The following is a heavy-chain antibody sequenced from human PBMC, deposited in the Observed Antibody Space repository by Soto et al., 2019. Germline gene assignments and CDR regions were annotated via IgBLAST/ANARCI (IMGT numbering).Heavy chain of an antibody. CDR2: LSGGGGST. D-gene: IGHD3-3*01. CDR3: AKDSSGYLDAFDF. CDR1: GFTFTSYS. V-gene: IGHV3-23*01. Sequence: GGSLRLSCAASGFTFTSYSMSWVRQAPGKGLEWVSALSGGGGSTYYADSVKGRFTISRDNSKNTVYLQMNNLRAEDTALYYCAKDSSGYLDAFDFWGQGTMVTVSS. J-gene: IGHJ3*01.